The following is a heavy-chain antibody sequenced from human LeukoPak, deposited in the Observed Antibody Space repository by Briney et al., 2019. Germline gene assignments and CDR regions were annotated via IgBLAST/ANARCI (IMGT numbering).Heavy chain of an antibody. V-gene: IGHV3-23*01. CDR1: GFTFSNYV. Sequence: PGGSLRLSCAASGFTFSNYVLSWVRQAPGKGLEWVSTISGSGGTTYYADSVKGRFTISRDNSKNTLSLQMNSLRADDTAVYYCAKTAAAVTMHYFDYWGQGTLVTVSS. CDR2: ISGSGGTT. J-gene: IGHJ4*02. CDR3: AKTAAAVTMHYFDY. D-gene: IGHD4-17*01.